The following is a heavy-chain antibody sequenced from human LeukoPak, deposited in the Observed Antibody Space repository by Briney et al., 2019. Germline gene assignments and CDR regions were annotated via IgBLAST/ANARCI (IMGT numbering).Heavy chain of an antibody. D-gene: IGHD2/OR15-2a*01. V-gene: IGHV3-21*01. J-gene: IGHJ4*02. Sequence: PGGSLRLSCAASGFTFSSYNMNWVRQAPGKGLEWVSSISTSGSYIYYGDSLKGRFTISIDNAENSLYLQMNTLRAEDTAVYYCARGTTSIDFWGQGTLVTVSS. CDR3: ARGTTSIDF. CDR1: GFTFSSYN. CDR2: ISTSGSYI.